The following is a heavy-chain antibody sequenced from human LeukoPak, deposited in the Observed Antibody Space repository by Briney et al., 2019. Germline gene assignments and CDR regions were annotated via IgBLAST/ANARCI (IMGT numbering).Heavy chain of an antibody. D-gene: IGHD6-13*01. CDR3: AKDSRTTYDSSWLYYFDS. V-gene: IGHV3-23*01. CDR2: ISGSGEST. CDR1: GFTSSSYG. Sequence: GGSLRLSCAASGFTSSSYGMHWVRQAPGKGLEWVSAISGSGESTYNADSVKGRFTISRDNSKNTLYLQMNRLRAEDTAVYYCAKDSRTTYDSSWLYYFDSWGQGTLVTVSS. J-gene: IGHJ4*02.